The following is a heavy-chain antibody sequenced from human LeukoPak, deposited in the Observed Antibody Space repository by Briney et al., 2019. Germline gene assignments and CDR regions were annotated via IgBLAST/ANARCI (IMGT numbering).Heavy chain of an antibody. CDR2: ISTVNGDT. V-gene: IGHV1-18*04. Sequence: ASVKVSCKASGYTFTRYGITWVRQAPGRGLEWMGWISTVNGDTNYAQNLQGRATMTTDTSTTTAYMELKNLRSDDTAVYYCARVGSGAASFFDYWGQGTLVTVSS. J-gene: IGHJ4*02. CDR3: ARVGSGAASFFDY. D-gene: IGHD6-19*01. CDR1: GYTFTRYG.